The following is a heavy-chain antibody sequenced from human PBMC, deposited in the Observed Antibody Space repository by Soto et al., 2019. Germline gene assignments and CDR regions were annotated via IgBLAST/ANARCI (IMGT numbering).Heavy chain of an antibody. CDR3: ARGSPPTFDY. CDR2: INAGNGNT. V-gene: IGHV1-3*01. D-gene: IGHD1-26*01. CDR1: GYTFSNNA. Sequence: ASVKVSSEERGYTFSNNARHWVRQAPGQRLEWMGWINAGNGNTKSSQKFQGRVTITRDTSASTAYMELSSLRSEDTAVYYCARGSPPTFDYWGQGTLVTVSS. J-gene: IGHJ4*02.